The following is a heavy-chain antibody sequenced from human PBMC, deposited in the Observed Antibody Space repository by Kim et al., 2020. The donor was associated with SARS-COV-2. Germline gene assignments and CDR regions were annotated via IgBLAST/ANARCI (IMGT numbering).Heavy chain of an antibody. CDR2: INHSGST. J-gene: IGHJ4*02. D-gene: IGHD3-22*01. CDR3: ASTDYYDSRGIDY. V-gene: IGHV4-34*01. Sequence: SETLSLTCAVYGGSFSGYYWSWIRQPPGKGLEWIGEINHSGSTNYNPSLKSRVTISVDTSKNQFSLKLSSVTAADTAVYYCASTDYYDSRGIDYWGQGTLVTVS. CDR1: GGSFSGYY.